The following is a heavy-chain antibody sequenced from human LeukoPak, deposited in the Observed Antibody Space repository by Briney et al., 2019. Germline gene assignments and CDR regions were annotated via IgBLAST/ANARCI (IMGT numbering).Heavy chain of an antibody. D-gene: IGHD2-15*01. V-gene: IGHV1-18*01. Sequence: ASGKVSCKASGYTFTSYGISWVRQAPGQGLEWMGWISPYNGNTNYAQKLQGRVTMTTDTSTSTAYMELRSLRSDDTAVYYCAREKRYCSGGSCRNYYGMDVWGQGTTVTVSS. CDR3: AREKRYCSGGSCRNYYGMDV. J-gene: IGHJ6*02. CDR1: GYTFTSYG. CDR2: ISPYNGNT.